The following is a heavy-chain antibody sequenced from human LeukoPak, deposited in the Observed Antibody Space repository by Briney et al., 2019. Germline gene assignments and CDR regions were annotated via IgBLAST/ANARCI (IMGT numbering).Heavy chain of an antibody. CDR2: IYDSGST. J-gene: IGHJ4*02. Sequence: SSETLSLTCTVSGGSISSYYWSWIRQPPGKGLEWIGYIYDSGSTSYNPSLKSRVTISVDTSKNQFSLKLSSVTAADTAVYYCARERDTAMEFDYWGQGTLVTVSS. CDR1: GGSISSYY. D-gene: IGHD5-18*01. CDR3: ARERDTAMEFDY. V-gene: IGHV4-59*01.